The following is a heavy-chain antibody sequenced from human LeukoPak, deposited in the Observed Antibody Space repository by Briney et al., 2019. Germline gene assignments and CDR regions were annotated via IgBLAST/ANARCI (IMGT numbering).Heavy chain of an antibody. Sequence: GGSLRLSCATSGFTFGSYGMHWARQVPGKGLAWVSFIRYDGSKQYYSDSVKGRFTVSRDNSRATLYLHMNSLRVEDTAVYYCVKGEYNKNGYYFDSWGQGTLVTVSS. D-gene: IGHD1-1*01. CDR1: GFTFGSYG. J-gene: IGHJ4*02. CDR3: VKGEYNKNGYYFDS. CDR2: IRYDGSKQ. V-gene: IGHV3-30*02.